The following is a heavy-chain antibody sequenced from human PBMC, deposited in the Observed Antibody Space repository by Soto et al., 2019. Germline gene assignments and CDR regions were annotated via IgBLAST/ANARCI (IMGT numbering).Heavy chain of an antibody. Sequence: PSETLSLTCTVSGGSISSGGYYWSWIRQHPGKGLEWIGYIYYSGSTYYNLSLKSRVTISVDTSKNQFSLKLSSVTAADTAVYYCARGEAYYDILTGYYADYFDYWGQGTLVTVSS. CDR1: GGSISSGGYY. J-gene: IGHJ4*02. V-gene: IGHV4-31*03. CDR3: ARGEAYYDILTGYYADYFDY. CDR2: IYYSGST. D-gene: IGHD3-9*01.